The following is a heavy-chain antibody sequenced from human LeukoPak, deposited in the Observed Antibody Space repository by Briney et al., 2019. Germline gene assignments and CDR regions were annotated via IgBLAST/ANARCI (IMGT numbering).Heavy chain of an antibody. CDR2: MNPNSGNT. CDR1: GYTFTVYD. CDR3: ARADSSSWLNYYYYYMDV. J-gene: IGHJ6*03. V-gene: IGHV1-8*03. Sequence: ASVKVSCEASGYTFTVYDINWVRQASGQGLEWMGWMNPNSGNTGYVQKFQGRVTITRNTSISTAYMELSSLRSEDTAVYYCARADSSSWLNYYYYYMDVWGKGTTVTVSS. D-gene: IGHD6-13*01.